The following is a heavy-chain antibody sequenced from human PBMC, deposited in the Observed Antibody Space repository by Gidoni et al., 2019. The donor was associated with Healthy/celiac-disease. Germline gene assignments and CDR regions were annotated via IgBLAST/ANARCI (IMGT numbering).Heavy chain of an antibody. CDR2: INWNGGST. J-gene: IGHJ4*02. D-gene: IGHD3-22*01. V-gene: IGHV3-20*01. CDR1: GFPFDDYG. Sequence: EVQLVESGGGVVRPGGSLRLSCAASGFPFDDYGMSWVRQAPGTGLGWVSGINWNGGSTGYADSVKGRFTISRDNAKNSLYLQMNSLRAEDTALYHCARDSTGRGYYYFDYWGQGTLVTVSS. CDR3: ARDSTGRGYYYFDY.